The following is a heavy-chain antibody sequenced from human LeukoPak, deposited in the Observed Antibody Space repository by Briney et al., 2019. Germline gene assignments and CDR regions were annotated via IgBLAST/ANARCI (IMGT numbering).Heavy chain of an antibody. J-gene: IGHJ4*02. V-gene: IGHV3-21*01. Sequence: PGGSLRLSCAASGFTFSSYSMNWVRQAPGKGLEWVSSISSSSSYIYYADSVKGRFTISRDNAKNSLYLQMNSLRAEDTAVYYCAREIYGSGSYYFDYWGQGTLVTVSS. D-gene: IGHD3-10*01. CDR1: GFTFSSYS. CDR2: ISSSSSYI. CDR3: AREIYGSGSYYFDY.